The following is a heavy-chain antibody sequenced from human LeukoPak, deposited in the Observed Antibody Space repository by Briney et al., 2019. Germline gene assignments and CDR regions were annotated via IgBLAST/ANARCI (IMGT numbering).Heavy chain of an antibody. CDR1: GFTFSSYG. J-gene: IGHJ4*02. D-gene: IGHD1-26*01. Sequence: GGSLRLSCSASGFTFSSYGMHWVRQAPGKGLEWVAVISYDGSNKYYADSVKGRFTISRDNSKNTLYLQMNSLRAEDTAVYYCAKDRTGVGYFDYWGQGTLVTVSS. CDR3: AKDRTGVGYFDY. CDR2: ISYDGSNK. V-gene: IGHV3-30*18.